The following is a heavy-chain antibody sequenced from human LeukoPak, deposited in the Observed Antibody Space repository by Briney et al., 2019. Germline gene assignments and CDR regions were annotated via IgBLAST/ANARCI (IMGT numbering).Heavy chain of an antibody. J-gene: IGHJ5*02. CDR3: ARQVVGGYYTNWFDP. CDR1: GGSISSGGYY. D-gene: IGHD3-3*01. CDR2: IYYSGST. Sequence: SETLSLTCTVSGGSISSGGYYWSWIRQHPGKGLEWIGYIYYSGSTYYNPSLKSRVTISVDTSKNQFSLKLSSATAADTAVYYCARQVVGGYYTNWFDPWGQGTLVTVSS. V-gene: IGHV4-31*03.